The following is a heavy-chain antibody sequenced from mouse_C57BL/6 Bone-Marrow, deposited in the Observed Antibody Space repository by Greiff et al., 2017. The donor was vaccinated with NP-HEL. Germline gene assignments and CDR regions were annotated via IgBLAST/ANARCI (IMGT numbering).Heavy chain of an antibody. CDR1: GFTFSSYA. CDR2: ISDGGSYT. J-gene: IGHJ2*01. Sequence: EVKLVESGGGLVKPGGSLTLSCAASGFTFSSYAMSWVRQTPEKRLEWVATISDGGSYTYYPDNVKGRFTISRDNAKNNLYLQMSHLKSEDTAMYYCARGGYGSNYGYWGQGTTLTVSS. V-gene: IGHV5-4*03. D-gene: IGHD1-1*01. CDR3: ARGGYGSNYGY.